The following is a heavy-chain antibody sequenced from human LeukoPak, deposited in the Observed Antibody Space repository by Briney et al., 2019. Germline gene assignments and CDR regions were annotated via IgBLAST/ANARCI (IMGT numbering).Heavy chain of an antibody. Sequence: GGSLRLSCAASGFTFSSYAMHWVRQAPGKGLEWVAFISSDGNNKFYTDSVRGRFTISRDNSKNTLYLQLNSLRGEDTAVYYCARGGGTGLAPSRYFDSWGQGTLVTVSS. CDR1: GFTFSSYA. CDR2: ISSDGNNK. D-gene: IGHD5-24*01. V-gene: IGHV3-30*04. CDR3: ARGGGTGLAPSRYFDS. J-gene: IGHJ4*02.